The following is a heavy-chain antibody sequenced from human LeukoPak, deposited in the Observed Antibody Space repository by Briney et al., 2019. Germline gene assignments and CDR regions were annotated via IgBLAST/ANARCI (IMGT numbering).Heavy chain of an antibody. Sequence: GGSLRLSCAASGFTFSSYAMHWVRQAPGKGLEWVAVISYDGSNKYYADSVKGRFTISRDNSKNTLYLQMNSLRAEDTAVYYCARTLDYWGQGTLVTVSS. V-gene: IGHV3-30-3*01. CDR3: ARTLDY. CDR2: ISYDGSNK. CDR1: GFTFSSYA. J-gene: IGHJ4*02.